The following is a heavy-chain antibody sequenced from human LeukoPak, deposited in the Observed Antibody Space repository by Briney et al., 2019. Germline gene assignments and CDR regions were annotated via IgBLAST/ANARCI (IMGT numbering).Heavy chain of an antibody. J-gene: IGHJ3*02. Sequence: PSETLSLTCTVSGGSISSHYWTWIRQSPGKGLEWIGYISYSGSTNYNPSLKSRVTLSVDTSKNQFSLKLSSVPAADTAVYYCARDPTTVTKGFDIWGQGTMVTVSS. D-gene: IGHD4-17*01. CDR2: ISYSGST. V-gene: IGHV4-59*11. CDR1: GGSISSHY. CDR3: ARDPTTVTKGFDI.